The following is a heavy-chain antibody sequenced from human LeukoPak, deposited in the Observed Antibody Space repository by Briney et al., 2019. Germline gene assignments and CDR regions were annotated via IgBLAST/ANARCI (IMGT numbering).Heavy chain of an antibody. Sequence: PGGSLRLSCAASGFTVDSNHMSWVRQAPGQGLEWLSVIYSGGGTYFADSVRGRFTVSRDNSKNTVYLQMNSLRVEDTAVYYCARSYSSNWLFDYWGQGTLVTVSS. CDR2: IYSGGGT. CDR1: GFTVDSNH. J-gene: IGHJ4*02. D-gene: IGHD6-19*01. V-gene: IGHV3-53*01. CDR3: ARSYSSNWLFDY.